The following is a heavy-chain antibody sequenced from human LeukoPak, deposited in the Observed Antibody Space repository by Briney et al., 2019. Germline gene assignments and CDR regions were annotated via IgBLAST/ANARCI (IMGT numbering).Heavy chain of an antibody. V-gene: IGHV3-73*01. Sequence: GGSLKLSCAASGFTFSGSAMPWVRQASGKGLEWVGRIRSKANSYATAYAASVKGRFTISRDDSKNTAYLQMNSLKTEDTAVYYCTRFAAAGTCFDYWGQGTLVTVSS. CDR3: TRFAAAGTCFDY. CDR1: GFTFSGSA. D-gene: IGHD6-13*01. J-gene: IGHJ4*02. CDR2: IRSKANSYAT.